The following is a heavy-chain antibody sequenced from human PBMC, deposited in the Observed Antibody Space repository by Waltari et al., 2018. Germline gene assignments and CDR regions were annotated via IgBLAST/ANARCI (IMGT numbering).Heavy chain of an antibody. CDR3: ARGNWKLSSSDAFDI. D-gene: IGHD1-1*01. J-gene: IGHJ3*02. Sequence: QVQLVESGGGVVQPGRSLRLSCAAAGFTFSSYAMHWVRPAPGKGLEWVAVISYDGSNKYYADSVKGRFTISRDNSKNTLYLQMNSLRAEDTAVYYCARGNWKLSSSDAFDIWGQGTMVTVSS. CDR2: ISYDGSNK. CDR1: GFTFSSYA. V-gene: IGHV3-30-3*01.